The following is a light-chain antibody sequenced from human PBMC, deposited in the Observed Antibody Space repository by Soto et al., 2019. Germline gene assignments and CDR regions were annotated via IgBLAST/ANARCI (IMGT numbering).Light chain of an antibody. J-gene: IGKJ1*01. CDR2: GAS. V-gene: IGKV3-15*01. CDR3: QQHNNWPPWT. CDR1: QSVSSN. Sequence: EIVMTQSPATLSVSPGERATLSCRASQSVSSNLAWYQQKPGQAPRLLMYGASTRATGILDRFSGSGSGTEFTLTISSLQSEDFAVYYCQQHNNWPPWTFGQGTKVEIK.